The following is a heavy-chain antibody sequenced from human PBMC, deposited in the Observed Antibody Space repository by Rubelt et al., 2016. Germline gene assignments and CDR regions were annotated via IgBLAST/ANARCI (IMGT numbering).Heavy chain of an antibody. CDR2: VYFSGST. CDR1: GGSISSSSYY. CDR3: AREDGSGGYGMDV. J-gene: IGHJ6*02. D-gene: IGHD3-10*01. Sequence: QLQLQESGPGLVKPSETLSLTCTVSGGSISSSSYYWGWIRQPPGKGLEWIGSVYFSGSTYDKPSLQSRVTISVDTSKNPFSLKRSFVTAADTAVYYCAREDGSGGYGMDVWGQGTTVTVSS. V-gene: IGHV4-39*07.